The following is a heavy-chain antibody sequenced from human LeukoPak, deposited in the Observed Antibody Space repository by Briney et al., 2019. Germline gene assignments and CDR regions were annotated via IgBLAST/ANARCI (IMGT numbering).Heavy chain of an antibody. CDR3: ARETVYSGYFDY. D-gene: IGHD5-12*01. J-gene: IGHJ4*02. V-gene: IGHV4-30-4*01. Sequence: PSQTLSLTCTVSGGSISSGDYYWSWIRQPPGKGLEWIGYIYYSGSTYYNPSLKSRVTISVDTSKNQFSLRLSSVTAADTAVYYCARETVYSGYFDYWGQGTLVTVSS. CDR1: GGSISSGDYY. CDR2: IYYSGST.